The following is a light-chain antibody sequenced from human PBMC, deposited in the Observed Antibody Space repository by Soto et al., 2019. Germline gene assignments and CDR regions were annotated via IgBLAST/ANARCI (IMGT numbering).Light chain of an antibody. CDR1: QGIRND. Sequence: AIQMTQSPSSLSAFIGDRVTITCRASQGIRNDLGWYQHKPGKAPKLLIHAASSLQSGVPSRFSGSGSGTDFTLTLSSLQPEDFATYYCLQDYNYPYTFGQGTKLEIK. CDR2: AAS. V-gene: IGKV1-6*01. CDR3: LQDYNYPYT. J-gene: IGKJ2*01.